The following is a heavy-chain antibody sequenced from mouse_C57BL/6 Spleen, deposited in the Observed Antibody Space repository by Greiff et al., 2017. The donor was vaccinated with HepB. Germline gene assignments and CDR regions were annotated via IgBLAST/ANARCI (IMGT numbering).Heavy chain of an antibody. CDR3: ERGGGYDAIDY. CDR1: GYTFTSYG. J-gene: IGHJ2*02. CDR2: IYPRSGNT. Sequence: VQLQQSGAELARPGASVKLSCKASGYTFTSYGIRWVKQRTEQGLEWIGEIYPRSGNTYYNKKFKGKATLTADKSSSTAYMELRSLTSEDSAVYFGERGGGYDAIDYWGQGTSLTVSS. V-gene: IGHV1-81*01. D-gene: IGHD2-2*01.